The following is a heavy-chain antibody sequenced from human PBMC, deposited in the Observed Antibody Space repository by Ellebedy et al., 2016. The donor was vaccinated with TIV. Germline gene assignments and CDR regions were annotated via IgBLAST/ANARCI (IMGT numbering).Heavy chain of an antibody. CDR3: ARGRAGSQDRGRWLRKLYYFDY. J-gene: IGHJ4*02. V-gene: IGHV3-7*03. Sequence: GESLKISXAASGFTFSSYWMSWVRQAPGKGLEWVANIKQDGSEKYYVDSVKGRFTISRDNAKNSLYLQMNSLRAEDTAVYYCARGRAGSQDRGRWLRKLYYFDYWGQGTLVTVSS. CDR2: IKQDGSEK. D-gene: IGHD5-12*01. CDR1: GFTFSSYW.